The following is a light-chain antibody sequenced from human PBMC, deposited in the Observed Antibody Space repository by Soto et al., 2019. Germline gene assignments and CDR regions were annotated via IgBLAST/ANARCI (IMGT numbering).Light chain of an antibody. CDR2: DAS. V-gene: IGKV1-39*01. CDR1: QSINTY. CDR3: QQSYNTPYT. J-gene: IGKJ2*01. Sequence: DVQMTQSPSSLSASVADRVTITCRASQSINTYLNWYQQKPGQAPKLLIYDASSLQSGVPARFSGSGSGTDFTLTISSLQPEDFATYYCQQSYNTPYTFGRWTRLEIK.